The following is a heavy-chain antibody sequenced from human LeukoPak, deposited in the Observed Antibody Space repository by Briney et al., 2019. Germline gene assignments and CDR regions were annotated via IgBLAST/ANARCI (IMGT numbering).Heavy chain of an antibody. D-gene: IGHD3-3*01. CDR1: GGSISSYY. V-gene: IGHV4-4*07. J-gene: IGHJ6*03. CDR3: ARDLLRFEPGDYYYYYMDV. CDR2: IYTCCST. Sequence: PSETLSLTCTVSGGSISSYYWSWIRQPAGKGLEWIWRIYTCCSTNYNPSLKSRVTMSVDTSKNQFSLKLSSVTAADTAVYYCARDLLRFEPGDYYYYYMDVWGKGTTVTVSS.